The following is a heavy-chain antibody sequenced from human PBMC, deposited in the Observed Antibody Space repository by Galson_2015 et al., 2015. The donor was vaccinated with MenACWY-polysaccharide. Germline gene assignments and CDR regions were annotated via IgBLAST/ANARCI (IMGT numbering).Heavy chain of an antibody. J-gene: IGHJ4*02. V-gene: IGHV3-7*01. D-gene: IGHD6-13*01. CDR2: IKQDGSEK. CDR3: ARERVPDPYSSSYYAC. Sequence: SLRLSCAASGFTFSTYWMSWVRQAPGKGLEWVANIKQDGSEKYHVDSVKGRFTISRDNAKNSVYLQMNSLRAEDTAVYYCARERVPDPYSSSYYACWGQGTLVTVSS. CDR1: GFTFSTYW.